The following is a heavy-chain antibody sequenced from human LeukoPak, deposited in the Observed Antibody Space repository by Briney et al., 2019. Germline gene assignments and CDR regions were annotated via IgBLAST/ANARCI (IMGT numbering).Heavy chain of an antibody. V-gene: IGHV3-53*01. CDR2: IYSGGST. D-gene: IGHD3-22*01. Sequence: PGGSLRLSCAASGFTVSSNYMSWVRQAPGKGLEWVSVIYSGGSTYYADSVKGRFTISRDNSKNTLYLQMNSLRAEDTAVYYCASHYYDSSGYYKDYWGQGTLVTVSS. CDR1: GFTVSSNY. J-gene: IGHJ4*02. CDR3: ASHYYDSSGYYKDY.